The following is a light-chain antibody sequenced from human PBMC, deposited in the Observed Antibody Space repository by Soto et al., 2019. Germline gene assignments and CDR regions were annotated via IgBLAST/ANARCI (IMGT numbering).Light chain of an antibody. V-gene: IGKV3-20*01. Sequence: EIVLTQSPGTLSLSPRARATLSCRASQSVSSRNLAWYQQKPGQAPRLLIYGASSRATGIPGRFSGSGSVTDFTLTINRLEPEDFAVYYCQQYSDFPYTCGQGTKLEVK. CDR1: QSVSSRN. J-gene: IGKJ2*01. CDR3: QQYSDFPYT. CDR2: GAS.